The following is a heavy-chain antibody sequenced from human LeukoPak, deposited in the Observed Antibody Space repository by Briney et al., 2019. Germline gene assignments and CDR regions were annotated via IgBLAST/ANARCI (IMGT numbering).Heavy chain of an antibody. Sequence: GASVKVSCKASGYTFTNYGISWVRQAPGQGLEWMGIINPSGGSTSYAQKFQGRVTMTRDMSTSTVYMELSSLRSEDTAVYYCARGVSMVAGLKPFDYWGQGTLVTVSS. CDR3: ARGVSMVAGLKPFDY. CDR1: GYTFTNYG. CDR2: INPSGGST. J-gene: IGHJ4*02. V-gene: IGHV1-46*01. D-gene: IGHD6-19*01.